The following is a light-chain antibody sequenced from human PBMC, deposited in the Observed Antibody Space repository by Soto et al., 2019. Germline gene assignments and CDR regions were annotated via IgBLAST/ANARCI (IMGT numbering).Light chain of an antibody. J-gene: IGKJ2*01. V-gene: IGKV1-5*01. CDR1: QSIRRW. CDR3: QQYNSYSTYT. Sequence: TQSPSTLSASVGDRVTITCRASQSIRRWLAWYQQKPGKAPTRLIYDASCLESGVTSKFIGSGSGTKFSLPISSLQPDDFATYYCQQYNSYSTYTFGQGTKLEIK. CDR2: DAS.